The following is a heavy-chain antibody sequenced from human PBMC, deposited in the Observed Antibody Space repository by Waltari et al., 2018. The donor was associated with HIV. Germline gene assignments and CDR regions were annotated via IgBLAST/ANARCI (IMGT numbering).Heavy chain of an antibody. J-gene: IGHJ4*02. CDR2: IRYDGSNE. D-gene: IGHD3-22*01. Sequence: QVQPVESGGGVVQPGGSLRPSCAASGFTFSSYGMHWVRQAPGRGLEWVAFIRYDGSNEYYADSVKGRFTISRDNSKNTLYLQMNSLRAEDTAVYYCAKPRHYYDSSGLDYWGQGTLVTVSS. V-gene: IGHV3-30*02. CDR3: AKPRHYYDSSGLDY. CDR1: GFTFSSYG.